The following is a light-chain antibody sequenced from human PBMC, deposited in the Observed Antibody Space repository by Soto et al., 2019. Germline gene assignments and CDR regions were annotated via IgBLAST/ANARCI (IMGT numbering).Light chain of an antibody. CDR3: QQYDLATG. J-gene: IGKJ4*01. V-gene: IGKV3-15*01. Sequence: EIVMTQSPDTLSVSPGERATLSCRASQSVSTNLAWYQQKPGQAPRLLIFNASTRATGTAARFSGSVSGTEFTLTISRLQSEDFAVYYCQQYDLATGFGGGTKVEIK. CDR1: QSVSTN. CDR2: NAS.